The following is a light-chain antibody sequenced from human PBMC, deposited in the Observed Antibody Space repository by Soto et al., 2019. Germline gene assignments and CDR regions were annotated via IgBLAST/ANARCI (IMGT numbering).Light chain of an antibody. CDR2: TND. CDR3: AAWDDTPNGPV. J-gene: IGLJ3*02. V-gene: IGLV1-44*01. CDR1: SSNIESNT. Sequence: QSVLTQPPSASGTPGQRVTISCSGSSSNIESNTVYWYQQLPGMAPRLLIHTNDRRPTGVPDRFSGSKSGTSASLAISGLQSEDEADYYCAAWDDTPNGPVFGGGTQLTVL.